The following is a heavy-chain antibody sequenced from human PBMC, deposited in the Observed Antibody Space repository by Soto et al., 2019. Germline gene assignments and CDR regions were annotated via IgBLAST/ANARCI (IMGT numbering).Heavy chain of an antibody. V-gene: IGHV3-11*01. J-gene: IGHJ4*02. CDR3: ARVRGSGGGTHWYGYYFDY. CDR1: GFFLGVYD. D-gene: IGHD2-15*01. Sequence: QVQLVESGGGLVTPAGSLRLSCAASGFFLGVYDMSWFRQAPGKGLEWVSNIFWRGEGTQYADSVQGRFTISRDNAKNSLYLYMTSLRAEDTAVYYCARVRGSGGGTHWYGYYFDYWGQGTQVIVSS. CDR2: IFWRGEGT.